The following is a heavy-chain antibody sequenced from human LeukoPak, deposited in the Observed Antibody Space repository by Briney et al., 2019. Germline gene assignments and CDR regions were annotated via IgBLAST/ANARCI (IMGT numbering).Heavy chain of an antibody. CDR2: INTDESSA. V-gene: IGHV3-74*03. CDR1: GFTFSSYW. CDR3: ARDYN. D-gene: IGHD2-2*02. J-gene: IGHJ4*02. Sequence: GGSLRLSCAASGFTFSSYWMHWVRQAPGKGLVWVSRINTDESSATYADSVKGRFTISRDNANNSLYLEMNSLRAEDTAVYYCARDYNWGQGTQVTVSS.